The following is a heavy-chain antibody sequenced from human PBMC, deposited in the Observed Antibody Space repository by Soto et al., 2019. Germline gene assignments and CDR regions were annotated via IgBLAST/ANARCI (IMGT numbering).Heavy chain of an antibody. CDR1: GFTVISNY. V-gene: IGHV3-66*01. CDR2: IYGDQIT. J-gene: IGHJ4*02. CDR3: AGSVEQWQVPPY. Sequence: EVPLVESGGGLVQPGGSLRLSCAASGFTVISNYMTWVRQAPGKGLEWVSVIYGDQITSYADSVKGRFIISRDNSKNTVYLQMNSLRAEDTAVYYCAGSVEQWQVPPYWGQGAQVTVSS. D-gene: IGHD6-19*01.